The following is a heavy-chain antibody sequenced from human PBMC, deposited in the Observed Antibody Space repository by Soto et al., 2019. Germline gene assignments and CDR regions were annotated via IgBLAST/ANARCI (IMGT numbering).Heavy chain of an antibody. V-gene: IGHV1-18*01. J-gene: IGHJ4*02. CDR1: GYTYTSYG. Sequence: QVQLVQSGAEVKKPGASVKVSCKASGYTYTSYGISWVRQAPGQGLEWMGWISAYNGNTNYAQKLQGRVTMTTDTSTSTAYMELRSLRSDDTAVYYCAREVDTMVRGYYFDYWGQGTLVTVSS. D-gene: IGHD3-10*01. CDR2: ISAYNGNT. CDR3: AREVDTMVRGYYFDY.